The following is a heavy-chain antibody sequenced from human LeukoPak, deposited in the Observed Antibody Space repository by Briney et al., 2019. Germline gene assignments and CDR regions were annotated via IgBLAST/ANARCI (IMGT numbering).Heavy chain of an antibody. V-gene: IGHV3-23*01. CDR3: AKDKYSPNINNWSDP. CDR1: GFTFSSYA. CDR2: VSGSGGST. Sequence: GGSLRLSCAASGFTFSSYAMSWVRQAPGKGLEWVSAVSGSGGSTYYADSVKGRFTISRDNSKNTLYLQMNSLRAEDTAVYYCAKDKYSPNINNWSDPWGQGTLVTVSS. D-gene: IGHD5-18*01. J-gene: IGHJ5*02.